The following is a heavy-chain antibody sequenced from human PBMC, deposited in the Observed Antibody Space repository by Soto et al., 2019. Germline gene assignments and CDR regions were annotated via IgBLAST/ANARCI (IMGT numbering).Heavy chain of an antibody. J-gene: IGHJ5*02. CDR2: ITGSGSTR. CDR3: AKDFTAYLSSWFHL. V-gene: IGHV3-23*01. Sequence: GESLKISCAASEFTFSSNAMHWVRQAPGKGLEWVSGITGSGSTRFYADSVKGRFIISRDNSKNTLYLHMSSLRAEDTAIYYCAKDFTAYLSSWFHLWGQGTLVTVSS. CDR1: EFTFSSNA. D-gene: IGHD6-13*01.